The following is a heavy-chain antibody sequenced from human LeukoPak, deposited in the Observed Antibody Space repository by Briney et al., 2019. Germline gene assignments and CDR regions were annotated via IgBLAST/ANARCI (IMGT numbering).Heavy chain of an antibody. J-gene: IGHJ6*02. Sequence: TGGSLRLSCAASGFTFSSYAMSWVRQAPGKGLEWVSAISGSGGSTYYADSVKGRFTISRDNSKNTLYLQMNSLRAEDTAVYYCARDFVPVSSGWYPTPPRNYYYYGMDVWGQGTTVTVSS. CDR1: GFTFSSYA. D-gene: IGHD6-19*01. CDR2: ISGSGGST. CDR3: ARDFVPVSSGWYPTPPRNYYYYGMDV. V-gene: IGHV3-23*01.